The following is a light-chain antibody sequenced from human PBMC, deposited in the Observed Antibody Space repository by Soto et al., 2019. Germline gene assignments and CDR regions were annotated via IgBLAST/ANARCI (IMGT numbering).Light chain of an antibody. CDR3: QQRSSWPPRIT. Sequence: EIVLTQSPGTLSLSPGERATLSCRASQRLSSNYLAWFQQKPGQAPRLLIWGVSNRATGIPARFSGSGSGTDFTLTISSLEPEDFAVYYCQQRSSWPPRITFGQGTRLEIK. J-gene: IGKJ5*01. V-gene: IGKV3-11*01. CDR2: GVS. CDR1: QRLSSNY.